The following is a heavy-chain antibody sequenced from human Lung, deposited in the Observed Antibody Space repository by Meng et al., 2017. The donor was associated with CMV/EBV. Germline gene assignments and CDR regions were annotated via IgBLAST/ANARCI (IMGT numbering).Heavy chain of an antibody. CDR1: GFTFDDYG. CDR2: INWNGGST. D-gene: IGHD6-6*01. Sequence: ESLKISXAASGFTFDDYGMSWVRQAPGKGLEWVSGINWNGGSTGYADSVKGRFTISRDNAKNSLYLQMNSLRAEDTALYYCARGRGAARPGYFDYWGQGTRVTVSS. J-gene: IGHJ4*02. CDR3: ARGRGAARPGYFDY. V-gene: IGHV3-20*04.